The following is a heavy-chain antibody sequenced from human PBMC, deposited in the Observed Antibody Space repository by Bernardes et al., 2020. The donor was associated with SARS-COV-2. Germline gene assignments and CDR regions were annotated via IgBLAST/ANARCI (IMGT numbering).Heavy chain of an antibody. CDR2: ISGSGGST. CDR1: GFTFSSYA. Sequence: GSLRLSCAASGFTFSSYARSWVRQAPGKGLEWVAAISGSGGSTYHADSVKGRFTISRDNSKNTLYLQMHSLRAEDTAVYYCAKDLGGYFNYWGQGTLATVSS. CDR3: AKDLGGYFNY. J-gene: IGHJ4*02. V-gene: IGHV3-23*01. D-gene: IGHD3-16*01.